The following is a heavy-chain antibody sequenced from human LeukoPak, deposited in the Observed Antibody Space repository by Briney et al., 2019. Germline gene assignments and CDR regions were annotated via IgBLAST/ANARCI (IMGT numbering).Heavy chain of an antibody. Sequence: GGSLRLSCAASGFTFSSYAMHWVRQAPGKGLEWVAAISYDGSNKYYADSVKGRFTISRDNSKNTLYLQMNSLRAEDTAVYYCARDRIYYDSSGYLSYWGQGTLVTVSS. J-gene: IGHJ4*02. V-gene: IGHV3-30-3*01. CDR2: ISYDGSNK. CDR3: ARDRIYYDSSGYLSY. CDR1: GFTFSSYA. D-gene: IGHD3-22*01.